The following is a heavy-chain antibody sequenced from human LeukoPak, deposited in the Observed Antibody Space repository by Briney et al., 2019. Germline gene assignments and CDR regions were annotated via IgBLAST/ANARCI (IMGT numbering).Heavy chain of an antibody. J-gene: IGHJ4*02. V-gene: IGHV3-49*04. CDR3: TRGGYYDSSGYPYFDY. CDR1: GFTFGGYA. CDR2: IRSKAYGGTT. Sequence: PGGSLRLSCSASGFTFGGYAMSWVRQAPGKGLEWVGFIRSKAYGGTTEYAASVKGRFTISGDDSKSIAYLQMNSLKTEDTAVYYCTRGGYYDSSGYPYFDYWGQGTLVTVSS. D-gene: IGHD3-22*01.